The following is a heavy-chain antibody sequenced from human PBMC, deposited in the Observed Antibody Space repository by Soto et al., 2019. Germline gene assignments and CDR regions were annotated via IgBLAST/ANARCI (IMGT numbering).Heavy chain of an antibody. D-gene: IGHD3-22*01. CDR2: IYYSGST. CDR1: GGSISSSRYY. V-gene: IGHV4-39*01. Sequence: SETLSLTCTVSGGSISSSRYYWGWIRQPPGKGLEWIGSIYYSGSTYYNPSLKSRVTISVDTSKNQFSLKLSSVTAADTAVYYCAICGDYYDSSGPAAFDIWGQGTMVT. CDR3: AICGDYYDSSGPAAFDI. J-gene: IGHJ3*02.